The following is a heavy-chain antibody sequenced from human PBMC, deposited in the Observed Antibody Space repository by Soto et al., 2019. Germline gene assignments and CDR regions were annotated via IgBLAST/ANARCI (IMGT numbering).Heavy chain of an antibody. CDR3: TKYSGTSSAPAA. D-gene: IGHD1-26*01. CDR2: IGSKGQNYAT. CDR1: GFSFSDSA. J-gene: IGHJ5*02. V-gene: IGHV3-73*02. Sequence: EVQLVESGGGLVQPGGSLKLSCAASGFSFSDSAMHWVRQASGKGLEWVGRIGSKGQNYATTYAASIKGRFIISTDESKNTAHLQMNSLKTEDTAVYYCTKYSGTSSAPAALGQGTLVTVSS.